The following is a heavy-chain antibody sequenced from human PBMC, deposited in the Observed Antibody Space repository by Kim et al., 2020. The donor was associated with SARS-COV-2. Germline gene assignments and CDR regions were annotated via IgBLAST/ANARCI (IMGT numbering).Heavy chain of an antibody. D-gene: IGHD6-6*01. J-gene: IGHJ4*02. V-gene: IGHV3-33*01. CDR2: IWGGGGNT. Sequence: GGSLRLSCAASGFTFSTYAMHWVRQAPGKGLEWVAVIWGGGGNTYYADSMKGRFTISRDNSKNTLYLQMTSLRAEDTAVYYCATVYSSSSASDYCGQGTLVTVSP. CDR3: ATVYSSSSASDY. CDR1: GFTFSTYA.